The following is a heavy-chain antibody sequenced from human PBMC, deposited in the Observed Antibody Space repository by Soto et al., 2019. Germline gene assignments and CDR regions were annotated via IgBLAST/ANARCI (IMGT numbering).Heavy chain of an antibody. CDR2: IKQDGSEK. CDR3: ARGPPKSRPGHY. J-gene: IGHJ4*02. V-gene: IGHV3-7*03. Sequence: LRLSCATSGFTFSSYWMSWVRQAPGKGLEWVANIKQDGSEKNYVDSVEGRFTISRDNAKNSLYLQMNSLRVEDTAVYYCARGPPKSRPGHYWGQGTLVTVSS. CDR1: GFTFSSYW.